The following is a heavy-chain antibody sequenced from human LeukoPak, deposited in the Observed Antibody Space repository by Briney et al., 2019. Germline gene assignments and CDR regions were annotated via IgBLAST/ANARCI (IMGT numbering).Heavy chain of an antibody. J-gene: IGHJ4*02. CDR3: ARALNYVWGSYRYPYYFDY. CDR1: GFTFSSYE. D-gene: IGHD3-16*02. Sequence: GGSLRLSCAASGFTFSSYEMNWVRQAPGKGLEWVSYISRGGSTIYYADSVKGRFTISRDNAKNSLYLQMNSLRAEDTAVYYCARALNYVWGSYRYPYYFDYWGQGTLVTVSS. CDR2: ISRGGSTI. V-gene: IGHV3-48*03.